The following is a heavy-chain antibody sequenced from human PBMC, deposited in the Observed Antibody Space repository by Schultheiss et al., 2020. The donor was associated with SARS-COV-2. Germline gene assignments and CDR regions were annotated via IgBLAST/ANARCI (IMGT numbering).Heavy chain of an antibody. Sequence: GGSLRLSCAASGFTFSSYSMNWVRQAPGKGLEWVSSISSSSSYIYYADSVKGRFTISRDNAKNSLYLQMNSLRAEDTAVYYCAKLGGTDGGVDYWGQGTLVTVSS. CDR1: GFTFSSYS. V-gene: IGHV3-21*04. D-gene: IGHD3-16*01. CDR2: ISSSSSYI. CDR3: AKLGGTDGGVDY. J-gene: IGHJ4*02.